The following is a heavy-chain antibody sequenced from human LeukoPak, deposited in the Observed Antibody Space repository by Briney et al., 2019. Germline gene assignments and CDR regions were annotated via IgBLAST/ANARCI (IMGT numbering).Heavy chain of an antibody. Sequence: SETLSLTCTVSGGSLSSYYWSWIRQPPGKGLEWIGYIYYSGSTNYNPSLKSRVTISVDTSKNQFSLKLSSVTAADTAVYYCARHRIEMATNDYYYGMDVWGQGTTVTVSS. CDR3: ARHRIEMATNDYYYGMDV. CDR1: GGSLSSYY. V-gene: IGHV4-59*08. D-gene: IGHD5-24*01. J-gene: IGHJ6*02. CDR2: IYYSGST.